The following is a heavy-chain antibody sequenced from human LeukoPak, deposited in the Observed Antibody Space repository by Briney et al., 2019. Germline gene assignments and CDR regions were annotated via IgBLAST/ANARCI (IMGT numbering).Heavy chain of an antibody. D-gene: IGHD2-2*02. CDR2: IYHNGTL. J-gene: IGHJ6*02. Sequence: SGTLSLTCAVSVGSISSGNWWNWVRQSPGKGLERIGEIYHNGTLNYNPSLKSRVTISADSFKNHFSLKLTSVTAADTAVYYCATAPILRGEGGEHYKYGMDVWGQGTTVIVSS. CDR1: VGSISSGNW. V-gene: IGHV4-4*02. CDR3: ATAPILRGEGGEHYKYGMDV.